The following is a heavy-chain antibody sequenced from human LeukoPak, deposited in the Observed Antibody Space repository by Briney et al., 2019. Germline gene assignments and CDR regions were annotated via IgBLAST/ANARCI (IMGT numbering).Heavy chain of an antibody. V-gene: IGHV1-8*01. CDR2: MNPNSGNT. CDR1: GYTFTSYD. D-gene: IGHD2/OR15-2a*01. J-gene: IGHJ5*02. CDR3: ARRRINRPGALNWFDP. Sequence: ASVKVSCKASGYTFTSYDIDWVRQATGQGLEWMGRMNPNSGNTGYAQKFQGRVTMTRNTSISTAYMELSSLRSEDTAVYYCARRRINRPGALNWFDPWGQGTLVTVSS.